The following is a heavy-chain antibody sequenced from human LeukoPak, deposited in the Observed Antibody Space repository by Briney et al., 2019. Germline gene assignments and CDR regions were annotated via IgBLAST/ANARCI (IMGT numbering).Heavy chain of an antibody. CDR3: ARVSRGPHPYYYDSSGYMDY. D-gene: IGHD3-22*01. J-gene: IGHJ4*02. V-gene: IGHV3-74*01. CDR1: GFTFSSYW. CDR2: IHSDGRIT. Sequence: GGSLRLSCAGSGFTFSSYWMHWVRQAPGKGLVWVSRIHSDGRITTYADSVKGRFTISKDNARNTLYLQMNTLRAEDTAVYYCARVSRGPHPYYYDSSGYMDYWGQGTLVTVSS.